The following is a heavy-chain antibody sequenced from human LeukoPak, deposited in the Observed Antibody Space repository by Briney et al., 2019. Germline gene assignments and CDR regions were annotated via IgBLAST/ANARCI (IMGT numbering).Heavy chain of an antibody. CDR2: IYHSGST. D-gene: IGHD2-2*01. Sequence: SENLSLICTVSGYSISSGYYWGWIRQPPGKGLEWIGSIYHSGSTYYNPSLKSRVTISVDTSKNQFSLKLSSVTAADTAVYYWAIGAVPAARNDAFDIWGQGTMVTVSS. CDR3: AIGAVPAARNDAFDI. CDR1: GYSISSGYY. J-gene: IGHJ3*02. V-gene: IGHV4-38-2*02.